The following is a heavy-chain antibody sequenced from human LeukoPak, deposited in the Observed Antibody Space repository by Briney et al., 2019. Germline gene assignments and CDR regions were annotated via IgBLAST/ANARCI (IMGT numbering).Heavy chain of an antibody. D-gene: IGHD3-22*01. V-gene: IGHV3-23*01. J-gene: IGHJ2*01. Sequence: PGGSLRLSCAASGFTLSSYGMSWVRQAPGKGLEWVSGITGSGGSTYYADSVKGRFTISRDNSKNTLYLQMNSLRAEDTAVYYCAKDGYYDSSAYYYVRYFDLWGRGTLVTVSS. CDR3: AKDGYYDSSAYYYVRYFDL. CDR2: ITGSGGST. CDR1: GFTLSSYG.